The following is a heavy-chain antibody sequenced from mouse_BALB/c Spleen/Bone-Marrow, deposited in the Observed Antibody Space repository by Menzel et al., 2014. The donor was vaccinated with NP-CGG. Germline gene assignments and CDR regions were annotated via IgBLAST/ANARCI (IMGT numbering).Heavy chain of an antibody. CDR1: GFDFSRYW. V-gene: IGHV4-1*02. J-gene: IGHJ3*01. CDR3: ARLGNYGWFAY. CDR2: INPDSSTI. Sequence: EVMLVESGGGLVQPGGSLKLSCAASGFDFSRYWMSWVRQAPGKGLEWIGEINPDSSTINYTPSLKDKFIISRDNAKNMLYLQMSKVRSEDTALYYCARLGNYGWFAYWGQGTLVTVSA. D-gene: IGHD2-1*01.